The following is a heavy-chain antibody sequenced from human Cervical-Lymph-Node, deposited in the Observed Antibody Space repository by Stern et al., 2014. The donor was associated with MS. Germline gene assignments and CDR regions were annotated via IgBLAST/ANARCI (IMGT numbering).Heavy chain of an antibody. J-gene: IGHJ4*02. Sequence: QVQLQESGPGLVKPSETLSLTCTVSGGSFSTYYWSWIRQSPEKGLEWIGYIFYKGRTNYNPSLKSRVTISVDTSINQFSLNVSSVTAADTAVYYCARGRGISRVSDSWGQGTLVTVSS. V-gene: IGHV4-59*01. CDR2: IFYKGRT. CDR1: GGSFSTYY. CDR3: ARGRGISRVSDS. D-gene: IGHD2/OR15-2a*01.